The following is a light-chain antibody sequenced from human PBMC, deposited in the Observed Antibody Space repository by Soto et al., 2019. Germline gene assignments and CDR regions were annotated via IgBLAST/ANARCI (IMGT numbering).Light chain of an antibody. CDR3: SSYTSNLTNV. V-gene: IGLV2-14*03. Sequence: QSVLTQPACVSGSPGQSITISCTGTSSDVGGFNSVSWYQLRPGTAPKLILYDVVDRPSGVSYRFSGSKSGNTASLTISGLQAADEADYFCSSYTSNLTNVFGSGTKLTVL. CDR1: SSDVGGFNS. J-gene: IGLJ1*01. CDR2: DVV.